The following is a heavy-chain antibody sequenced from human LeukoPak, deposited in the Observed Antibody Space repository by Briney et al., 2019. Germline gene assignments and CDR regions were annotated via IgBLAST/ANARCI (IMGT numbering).Heavy chain of an antibody. D-gene: IGHD3-9*01. CDR1: GFTVSSNY. J-gene: IGHJ4*02. CDR3: ARADILTGYDY. Sequence: GGSLRLSCAASGFTVSSNYMSWVRQAPGKGLEWVSVIYSGSSTYYADSVKGRFTISRDNSKNTLYLQVNSLRAEDTAVYYCARADILTGYDYWGQGTLVTVSS. V-gene: IGHV3-66*01. CDR2: IYSGSST.